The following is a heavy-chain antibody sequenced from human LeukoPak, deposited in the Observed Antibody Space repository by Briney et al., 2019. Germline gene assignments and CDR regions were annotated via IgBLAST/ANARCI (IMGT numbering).Heavy chain of an antibody. Sequence: PGRSLRLSCATSGFTFSRYAMHWVRQAPGKGLEWVALISYDANIGSNKYYADSVKGRFTISRDNSKNTLYLQMNSLRAEDTAVYYCARAHPSRQIWYDQGIGDYWGQGTLVTVSS. CDR3: ARAHPSRQIWYDQGIGDY. CDR1: GFTFSRYA. CDR2: ISYDANIGSNK. D-gene: IGHD6-13*01. J-gene: IGHJ4*02. V-gene: IGHV3-30-3*01.